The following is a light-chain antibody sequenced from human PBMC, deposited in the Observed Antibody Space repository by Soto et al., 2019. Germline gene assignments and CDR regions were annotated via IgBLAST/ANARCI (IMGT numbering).Light chain of an antibody. V-gene: IGKV3-11*01. CDR3: QQRSTWPLFT. J-gene: IGKJ4*01. CDR1: QTVSRY. CDR2: YAS. Sequence: VLTQSPATLSLSPGETATLSCRASQTVSRYLAWYQQKPGQAPRLLIYYASNRATGIPARFSGSGYGTDYTLTISSLEPEDFAVYYCQQRSTWPLFTFGGGTKVEI.